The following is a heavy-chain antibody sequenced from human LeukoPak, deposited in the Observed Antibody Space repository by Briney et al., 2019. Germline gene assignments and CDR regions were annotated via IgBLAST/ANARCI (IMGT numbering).Heavy chain of an antibody. CDR3: ARGPWSSGSSGMDV. CDR1: GFTFSSYS. J-gene: IGHJ6*04. D-gene: IGHD3-22*01. Sequence: PGGSLRLSCAASGFTFSSYSMNWVRQAPGKGLEWVSSISSSSSYIYYADSVKGRFTISRDNAKNSLYLQMNSLRAEDTAVYYCARGPWSSGSSGMDVWGKGTTVTVSS. V-gene: IGHV3-21*01. CDR2: ISSSSSYI.